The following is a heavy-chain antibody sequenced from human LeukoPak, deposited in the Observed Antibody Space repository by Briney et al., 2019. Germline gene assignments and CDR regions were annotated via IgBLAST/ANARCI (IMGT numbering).Heavy chain of an antibody. CDR3: AKTRRRVTFGGVIGHGAFDI. J-gene: IGHJ3*02. V-gene: IGHV3-23*01. Sequence: GGSLRLSCAASGFTFSSYAMSWVRQAPGKGLEWVSAISGSGGSTYYADSVKGRFTISRDNSKNTLYLQMNSLRAEDTAVYYCAKTRRRVTFGGVIGHGAFDIWGQGTMVTVSS. D-gene: IGHD3-16*02. CDR2: ISGSGGST. CDR1: GFTFSSYA.